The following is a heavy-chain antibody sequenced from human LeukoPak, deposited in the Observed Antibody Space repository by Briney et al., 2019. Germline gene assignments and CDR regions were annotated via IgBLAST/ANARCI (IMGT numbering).Heavy chain of an antibody. V-gene: IGHV3-21*01. CDR3: ARGGIVGATTDY. CDR1: GFTFSSYS. D-gene: IGHD1-26*01. Sequence: PGGSLRLSCAASGFTFSSYSTNWVRQAPGKGLEWVSSISSSSSSYIYYADSVKGRFTISRDNAKNSLYLQMNSLRAEDTAVYYCARGGIVGATTDYWGQGTLVTVSS. CDR2: ISSSSSSYI. J-gene: IGHJ4*02.